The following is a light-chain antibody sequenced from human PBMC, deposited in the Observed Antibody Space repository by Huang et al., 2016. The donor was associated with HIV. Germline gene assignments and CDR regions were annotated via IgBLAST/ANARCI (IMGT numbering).Light chain of an antibody. CDR1: QSVSNN. V-gene: IGKV3-15*01. CDR3: QQYNNWPPWT. Sequence: IVMTQSPVTLSVSPGERATLSCKASQSVSNNLAWYQQKPGQAPRLLIYGASTRATGIPARFSGSGSGTEFTLTINSLESGDFAVYYCQQYNNWPPWTFGQGTKVEIK. J-gene: IGKJ1*01. CDR2: GAS.